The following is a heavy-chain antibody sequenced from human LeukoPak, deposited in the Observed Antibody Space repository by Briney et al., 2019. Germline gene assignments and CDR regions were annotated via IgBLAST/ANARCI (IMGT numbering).Heavy chain of an antibody. J-gene: IGHJ3*02. V-gene: IGHV4-30-2*01. D-gene: IGHD3-10*01. Sequence: PSETLSLTCTVSGGSISSGGYYWSWTRQPPGKGLEWIGYIYHSGSTYYNPSLKSRVTISVDTSKNQFSLKLSSVIAADTAVYYCAKVDITMVRGVIGADAFDIWGQGTMVTVSS. CDR2: IYHSGST. CDR1: GGSISSGGYY. CDR3: AKVDITMVRGVIGADAFDI.